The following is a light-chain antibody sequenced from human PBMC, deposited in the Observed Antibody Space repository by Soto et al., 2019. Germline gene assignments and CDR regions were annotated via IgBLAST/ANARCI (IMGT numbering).Light chain of an antibody. J-gene: IGKJ4*01. Sequence: EIVLTQSPGTLSLSPGERATLSCRASQSLANSFLAWYQQKPGQTPRLLIYGASTRATGIPNRFSGSGSGTDFTLTISRLEPYDFAVYYCQQYGTSPLTFGGGTKVDIK. CDR1: QSLANSF. V-gene: IGKV3-20*01. CDR2: GAS. CDR3: QQYGTSPLT.